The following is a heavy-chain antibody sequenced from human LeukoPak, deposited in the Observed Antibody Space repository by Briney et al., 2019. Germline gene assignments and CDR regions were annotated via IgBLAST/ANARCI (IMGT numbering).Heavy chain of an antibody. J-gene: IGHJ6*02. Sequence: ASVKVSCKASGYTFTGYYMHWVRQASGQGLEWMGGIIPNSGSANYAQKFQGRVTITRDASTSTVYMELSSLRSEDTAVYYCARDWRDYAILSRYGGYGMDVWGQGTMVTVSS. CDR2: IIPNSGSA. CDR1: GYTFTGYY. D-gene: IGHD3-9*01. CDR3: ARDWRDYAILSRYGGYGMDV. V-gene: IGHV1-2*02.